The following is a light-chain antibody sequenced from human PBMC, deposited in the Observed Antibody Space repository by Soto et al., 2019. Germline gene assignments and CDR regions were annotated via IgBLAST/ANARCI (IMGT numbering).Light chain of an antibody. CDR2: WAS. V-gene: IGKV4-1*01. CDR3: QQYYSTPPMYT. CDR1: QSVLYSSNNKNY. J-gene: IGKJ2*01. Sequence: DIVMTQSPDSLAVSLGERATINCKSSQSVLYSSNNKNYLAWYQQKPGQPPKLLIYWASTRESGVPDRFSGSGSGTDFTLTISSLQAEDVAVYYCQQYYSTPPMYTFGQGIKLEIK.